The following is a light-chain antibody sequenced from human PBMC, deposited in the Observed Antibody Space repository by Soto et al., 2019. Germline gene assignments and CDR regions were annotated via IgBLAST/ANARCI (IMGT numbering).Light chain of an antibody. V-gene: IGKV1-9*01. CDR1: QGISSY. J-gene: IGKJ4*01. CDR2: AAS. CDR3: QQLNSYPAT. Sequence: DIQLTQSPSFLSASVGDRVTITCRASQGISSYLAWYQQKPGKAPKLLIYAASTLQSGVPSRFSGSGSGTEFPLTISSLQPEDFATYYCQQLNSYPATFGGGTKVEIK.